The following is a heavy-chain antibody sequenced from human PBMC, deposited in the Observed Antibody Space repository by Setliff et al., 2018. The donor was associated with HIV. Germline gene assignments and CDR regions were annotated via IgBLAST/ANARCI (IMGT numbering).Heavy chain of an antibody. J-gene: IGHJ4*02. CDR3: VRGPQWLVQKGRVYYFDY. V-gene: IGHV4-59*08. CDR1: GGSVSNYY. Sequence: PSETLSLTCTVSGGSVSNYYWTWIRQTPGKGLEWIGYIYYSGSAYYNPSLQSRVTISVDTSKDQVSLKLNSMTAADTAVYFCVRGPQWLVQKGRVYYFDYWGQGALVTVSS. D-gene: IGHD6-19*01. CDR2: IYYSGSA.